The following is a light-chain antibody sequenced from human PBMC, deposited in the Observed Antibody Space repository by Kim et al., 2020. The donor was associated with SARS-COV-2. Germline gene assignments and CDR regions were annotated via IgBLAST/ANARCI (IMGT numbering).Light chain of an antibody. CDR2: GAS. Sequence: SPGERATLSCRASQSVSGSYLVWYQQKPGQAPRLLIYGASSRATGIPDRFSGSGSGTDFTLTISRLEPEDSAVYYCQQYGSSPRTFGQGTKVDIK. CDR3: QQYGSSPRT. J-gene: IGKJ2*01. V-gene: IGKV3-20*01. CDR1: QSVSGSY.